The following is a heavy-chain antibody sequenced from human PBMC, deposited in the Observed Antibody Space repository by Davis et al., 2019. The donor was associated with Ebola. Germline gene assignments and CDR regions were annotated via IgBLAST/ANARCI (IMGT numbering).Heavy chain of an antibody. CDR2: IYSGGST. D-gene: IGHD1-26*01. Sequence: GGSLRLSCAASGFTVSSNYMSWVRQAPGKGLEWVSVIYSGGSTYYADSVKGRFTISRHNSKNTLYLQMNSLRAEDTAVYYCARDMAEWELMWDYFDYWGQGTLVTVSS. CDR1: GFTVSSNY. V-gene: IGHV3-53*01. CDR3: ARDMAEWELMWDYFDY. J-gene: IGHJ4*02.